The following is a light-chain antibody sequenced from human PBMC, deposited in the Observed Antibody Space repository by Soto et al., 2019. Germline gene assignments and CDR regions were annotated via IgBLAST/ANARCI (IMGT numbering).Light chain of an antibody. Sequence: EIVLTQSPGSLSLSPGERATLSCRASQRLSSNYLAWFQQKPGQAPRLLIYGASSRATGIPDRFSGSGSGTDFTLTIPRLDPEDFAVYYCLQYGSSVWTFGQGTKVEIK. CDR3: LQYGSSVWT. CDR2: GAS. J-gene: IGKJ1*01. V-gene: IGKV3-20*01. CDR1: QRLSSNY.